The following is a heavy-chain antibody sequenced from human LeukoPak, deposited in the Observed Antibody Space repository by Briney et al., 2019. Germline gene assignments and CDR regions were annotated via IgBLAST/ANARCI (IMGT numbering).Heavy chain of an antibody. CDR3: ARPSYCVADNCGYWLDP. D-gene: IGHD2-21*01. CDR2: INPQGDIT. J-gene: IGHJ5*02. Sequence: ASVKVSCKTSGYTFTKYLIHWVRQAPGQGLEWMGRINPQGDITNYAQRFQGRITLTEDTSTSTVYMELSSLTSEDTAVYYCARPSYCVADNCGYWLDPWGPGTLATVSS. CDR1: GYTFTKYL. V-gene: IGHV1-46*01.